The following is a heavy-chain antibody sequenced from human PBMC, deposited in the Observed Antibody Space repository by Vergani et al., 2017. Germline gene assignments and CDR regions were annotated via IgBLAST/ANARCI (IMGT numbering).Heavy chain of an antibody. CDR2: ISWNSGRI. J-gene: IGHJ4*02. Sequence: EVQLVEPGGGLVQPGRSLRLSCAASGFPSDDYAMHWVRQAPGKGLEWVSGISWNSGRIGYADSVKGRFTISRDNAKNSLYLQMNSLRAEDTALYYCARGDYGILTGYRYWGQGTLVTVSA. CDR1: GFPSDDYA. D-gene: IGHD3-9*01. CDR3: ARGDYGILTGYRY. V-gene: IGHV3-9*02.